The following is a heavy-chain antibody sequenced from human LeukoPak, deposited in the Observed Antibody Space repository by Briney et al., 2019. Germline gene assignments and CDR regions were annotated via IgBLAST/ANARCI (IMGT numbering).Heavy chain of an antibody. D-gene: IGHD3-22*01. V-gene: IGHV4-31*11. CDR2: IYYSGST. Sequence: SQTLSLTCAVSGGSISSGGYYWSWIRQHPGKGLEWIGYIYYSGSTYYNPSLKSRVTISVDTSKNQFSLKLSSVTAADTAVYYCASAHYYDSSGYYTRGNGFDYWGQGTLVTVSS. J-gene: IGHJ4*02. CDR1: GGSISSGGYY. CDR3: ASAHYYDSSGYYTRGNGFDY.